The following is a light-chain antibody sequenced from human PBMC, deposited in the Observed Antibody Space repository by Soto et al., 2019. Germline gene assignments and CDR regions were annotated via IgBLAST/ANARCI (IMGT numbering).Light chain of an antibody. J-gene: IGKJ4*01. CDR1: QSVTTF. Sequence: EIVLTQSPLTLSLSPGERATLSCRASQSVTTFLAWYQQNPGQAPRLLIYDASKRATGIPARFSGSGSGTDFTLTISSLEPEDFAVYYCQQRTNWPLTFGGGTKVEIK. V-gene: IGKV3-11*01. CDR3: QQRTNWPLT. CDR2: DAS.